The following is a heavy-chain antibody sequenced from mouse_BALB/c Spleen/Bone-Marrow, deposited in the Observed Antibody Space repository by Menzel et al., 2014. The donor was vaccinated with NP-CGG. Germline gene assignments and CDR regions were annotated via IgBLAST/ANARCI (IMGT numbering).Heavy chain of an antibody. CDR3: ARDSDWFAY. J-gene: IGHJ3*01. CDR2: IRNKANGYTT. Sequence: DVKLVESGGGLVQPGGSLRLSCATSGFTFTDNYMTWVRQPPGKALEWLGFIRNKANGYTTEYSAPVKGRFTISRDNSQSILYLQMNTLRAEDSATYYCARDSDWFAYWGQGTLVTVSA. CDR1: GFTFTDNY. V-gene: IGHV7-3*02.